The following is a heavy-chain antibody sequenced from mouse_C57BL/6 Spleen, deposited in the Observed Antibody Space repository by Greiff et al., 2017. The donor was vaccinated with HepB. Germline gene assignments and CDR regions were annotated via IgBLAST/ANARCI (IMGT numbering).Heavy chain of an antibody. J-gene: IGHJ2*01. CDR2: INPSTGGT. CDR1: GYSFTGYY. D-gene: IGHD2-5*01. V-gene: IGHV1-43*01. CDR3: ATYSNYWYYFDY. Sequence: EVMLVESGPELVKPGASVKISCKASGYSFTGYYMHWVKQSSEKSLEWIGEINPSTGGTSYNQKFKGKATLTVDKSSSTAYMQLKSLTSEDSAVYYCATYSNYWYYFDYWGQGTTLTVSS.